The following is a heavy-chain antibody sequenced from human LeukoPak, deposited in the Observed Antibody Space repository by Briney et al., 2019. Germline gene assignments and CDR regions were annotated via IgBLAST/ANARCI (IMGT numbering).Heavy chain of an antibody. V-gene: IGHV3-33*01. Sequence: GRSLRLSCAASGFTFSSYGMHWVRQAPGKGLEWVAVIWYDGSNKYYADSVKGRFTISRDNSKNTLYLQMNSLRAEDTAVYYCARGYCNSTSCPMIEYFQHWGQGTLVTVSS. CDR1: GFTFSSYG. CDR2: IWYDGSNK. D-gene: IGHD2-2*01. CDR3: ARGYCNSTSCPMIEYFQH. J-gene: IGHJ1*01.